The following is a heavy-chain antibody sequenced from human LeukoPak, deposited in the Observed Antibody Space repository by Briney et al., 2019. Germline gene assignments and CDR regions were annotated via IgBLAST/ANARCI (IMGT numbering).Heavy chain of an antibody. J-gene: IGHJ5*02. Sequence: GGSLRLSCAASGFTFSSYWMNWVRQAPGKGLEWVANIKEDGSEKYYVDSVKGRFTISRDNAKNSLYLQMNSLRAEDTAVYYCARGGDVLRFLEWSGNNWFDPWGQGTLVTVSA. CDR2: IKEDGSEK. CDR1: GFTFSSYW. CDR3: ARGGDVLRFLEWSGNNWFDP. V-gene: IGHV3-7*04. D-gene: IGHD3-3*01.